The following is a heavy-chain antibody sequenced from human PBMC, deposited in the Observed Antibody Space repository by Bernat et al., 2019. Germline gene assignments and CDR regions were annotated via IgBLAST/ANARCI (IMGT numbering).Heavy chain of an antibody. Sequence: QVQLVQSGAEVKKPGASVKVSCKASGYTFTGYYMHWVRQAPGQGLERMGWFNPNSGGTNYAQKFQGRVTMTRETSVSTAYMELSRLRSDDTAVYYCARDPELRYSIPYYYYYYGMDVWGQGTTVTVSS. CDR1: GYTFTGYY. D-gene: IGHD3-9*01. V-gene: IGHV1-2*02. J-gene: IGHJ6*02. CDR3: ARDPELRYSIPYYYYYYGMDV. CDR2: FNPNSGGT.